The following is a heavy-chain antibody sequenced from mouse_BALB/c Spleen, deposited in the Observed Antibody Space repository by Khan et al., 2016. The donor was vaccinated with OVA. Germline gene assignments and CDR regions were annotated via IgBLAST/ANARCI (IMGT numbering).Heavy chain of an antibody. Sequence: EVQLQQSGPGLVKPSQSLSLTCTVTGYSITSGYAWNWIRQFPGNKLEWMGYISYSGGTSYNPSLKSRISLTRDPSKNQFFLQLTSVTTEDTATYYCARGNYYGYYFDYWGQGTPLTVSS. CDR1: GYSITSGYA. J-gene: IGHJ2*01. D-gene: IGHD1-1*01. CDR3: ARGNYYGYYFDY. V-gene: IGHV3-2*02. CDR2: ISYSGGT.